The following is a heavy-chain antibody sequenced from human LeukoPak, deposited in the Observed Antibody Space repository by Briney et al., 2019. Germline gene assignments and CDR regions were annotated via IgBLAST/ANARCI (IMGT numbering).Heavy chain of an antibody. CDR1: GFTFSDYY. D-gene: IGHD4-17*01. CDR3: ARTRFETTYTPRKVDFDY. J-gene: IGHJ4*02. CDR2: ISSIGSST. V-gene: IGHV3-11*04. Sequence: PGGSLRLSCAASGFTFSDYYMTWIRQAPGKGLEWVSYISSIGSSTHYADSVKGRFTISRDNAKNSLYLQMNSLRAEDTAVYYCARTRFETTYTPRKVDFDYWGQGTLVTVSS.